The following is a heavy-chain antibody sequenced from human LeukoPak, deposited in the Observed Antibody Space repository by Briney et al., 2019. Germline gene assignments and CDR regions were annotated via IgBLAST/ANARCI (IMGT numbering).Heavy chain of an antibody. V-gene: IGHV3-20*04. D-gene: IGHD3-3*01. CDR2: INWNGGST. CDR3: AREHDFWSGYSLDAFDI. CDR1: GFTFDDYG. Sequence: GGSLRLSCAASGFTFDDYGMSWVRQAPGRGLEWVSGINWNGGSTGYADSVKGRFSISRDNDKNSLYLQMNSLRAEDTALYYCAREHDFWSGYSLDAFDIWGQGTMVTVSS. J-gene: IGHJ3*02.